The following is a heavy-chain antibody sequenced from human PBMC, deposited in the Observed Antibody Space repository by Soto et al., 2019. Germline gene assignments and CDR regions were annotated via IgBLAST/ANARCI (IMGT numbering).Heavy chain of an antibody. CDR1: GFTVSSKY. D-gene: IGHD2-15*01. CDR2: IQSGGPT. CDR3: ARDDVLCDGGSCYGVSLDV. Sequence: PGGSLRLSCAASGFTVSSKYMSWVRQAPGKGLEWVSLIQSGGPTYYADSVKGRFTISRDTSENTLHLQMDSLRAEDTAVYYCARDDVLCDGGSCYGVSLDVWGKGTTVTVSS. V-gene: IGHV3-66*01. J-gene: IGHJ6*04.